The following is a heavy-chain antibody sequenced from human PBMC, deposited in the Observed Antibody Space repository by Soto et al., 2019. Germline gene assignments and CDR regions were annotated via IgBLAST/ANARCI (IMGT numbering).Heavy chain of an antibody. CDR1: GASVAGGSYY. D-gene: IGHD5-12*01. CDR2: IPSRGRP. J-gene: IGHJ5*02. V-gene: IGHV4-30-4*01. Sequence: QVQLRESGPGLVKPSQTLSLTCSVSGASVAGGSYYWSWVRQPPGKGLEWIGYIPSRGRPFYNPSLTSRGTISADTSNNQLSLRLTSVTAADTAVYYCARDTYSGYDFGLWGQGTLVTVSS. CDR3: ARDTYSGYDFGL.